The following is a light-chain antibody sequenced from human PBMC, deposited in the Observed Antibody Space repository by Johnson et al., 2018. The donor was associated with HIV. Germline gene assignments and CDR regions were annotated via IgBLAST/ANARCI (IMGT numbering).Light chain of an antibody. CDR1: SSNIGNNY. CDR2: DNN. V-gene: IGLV1-51*01. CDR3: GTWDTRLSVLYV. J-gene: IGLJ1*01. Sequence: QSVLTQPPSVSAAPGQKVTISCSGSSSNIGNNYVSWYQQLPGTAPKLLIYDNNKRPSGIPDRFSGSKSGTSATLGITGLQTGDEADYYCGTWDTRLSVLYVFGRWTKGTVL.